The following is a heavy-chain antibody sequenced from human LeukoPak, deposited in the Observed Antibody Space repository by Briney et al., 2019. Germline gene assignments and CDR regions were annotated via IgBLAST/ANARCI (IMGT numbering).Heavy chain of an antibody. CDR1: GFTFSSYS. Sequence: GGSLRLSCAASGFTFSSYSLHWVRQAPGKGLEWVSSISGTSNYIYYGDSVKGRFTISRDDAKNSQYLQMNSRRAEDTAVYYCASSGPIAVAFFDYWGQGILVTVSS. V-gene: IGHV3-21*01. CDR3: ASSGPIAVAFFDY. CDR2: ISGTSNYI. D-gene: IGHD6-19*01. J-gene: IGHJ4*02.